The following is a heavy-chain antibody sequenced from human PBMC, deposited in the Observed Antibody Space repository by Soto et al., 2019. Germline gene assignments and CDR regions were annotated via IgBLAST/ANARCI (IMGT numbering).Heavy chain of an antibody. V-gene: IGHV3-48*02. D-gene: IGHD3-3*01. CDR1: GFTFSSYS. CDR2: ISISSSTI. Sequence: GGSLRLSCAASGFTFSSYSMNWVRQAPGKGLEWVSYISISSSTIYYAVSVKGRFTISRDNAKNSLYLQMNSLRDEDTAVYYCARESRFLEWLSLNWFDPWGQGTLVTVSS. CDR3: ARESRFLEWLSLNWFDP. J-gene: IGHJ5*02.